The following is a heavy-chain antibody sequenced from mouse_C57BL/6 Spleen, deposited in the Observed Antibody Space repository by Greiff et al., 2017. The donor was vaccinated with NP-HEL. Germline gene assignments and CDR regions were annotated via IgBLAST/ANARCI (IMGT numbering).Heavy chain of an antibody. CDR2: INPSSGYT. J-gene: IGHJ4*01. Sequence: QVHVKQSGAELAKPGASVKLSCKASGYTFTSYWMHWVKQRPGQGLEWIGYINPSSGYTKYNQKFKDKATLTADKSSSTAYMQLSSLTYEDSAVYYCAKQLGDYYAMDYWGQGTSVTVSS. CDR3: AKQLGDYYAMDY. D-gene: IGHD3-1*01. CDR1: GYTFTSYW. V-gene: IGHV1-7*01.